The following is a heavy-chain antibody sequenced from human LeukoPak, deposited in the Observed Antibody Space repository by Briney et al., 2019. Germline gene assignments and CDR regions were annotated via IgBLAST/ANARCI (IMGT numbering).Heavy chain of an antibody. V-gene: IGHV1-46*01. D-gene: IGHD3-10*01. CDR2: SNPRDGST. J-gene: IGHJ3*01. Sequence: GASVKVSCKTSGFSFTAYYMHWVRQAPGQGLEWMALSNPRDGSTGYAQKFQGRVTMTRDTSTSTVYMELSSLRSEDTAVYYCAREGSSLKFFDLWGQGTLVTVSS. CDR3: AREGSSLKFFDL. CDR1: GFSFTAYY.